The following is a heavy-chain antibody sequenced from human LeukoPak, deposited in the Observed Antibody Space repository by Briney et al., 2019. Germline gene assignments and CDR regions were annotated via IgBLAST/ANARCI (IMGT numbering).Heavy chain of an antibody. CDR2: ISSHGGST. J-gene: IGHJ6*02. D-gene: IGHD4-17*01. CDR3: ARSDYGDYPHVLYYYGMDV. CDR1: GFTFSSYA. Sequence: QPGGSLRLSSAASGFTFSSYAMHWVRQAPGTGQEYVSAISSHGGSTYYANSVKGRFTISRDNSKNTLYLQMGSLRAEDMAVYYCARSDYGDYPHVLYYYGMDVWGQGTTVTVSS. V-gene: IGHV3-64*01.